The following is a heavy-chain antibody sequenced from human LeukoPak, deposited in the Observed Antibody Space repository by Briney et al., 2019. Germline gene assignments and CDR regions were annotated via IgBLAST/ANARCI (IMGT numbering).Heavy chain of an antibody. CDR3: ARDNCSSTSCYNNYFDY. Sequence: SETLSLTCTVSGGSISSYYWSWIRQPAGKGLEWIGRIYTSGSTNYNPSLKSRVTMSVDTPKNQFSLKLSSVTAADTAVYCCARDNCSSTSCYNNYFDYWGQGTLVTVSS. J-gene: IGHJ4*02. V-gene: IGHV4-4*07. CDR1: GGSISSYY. CDR2: IYTSGST. D-gene: IGHD2-2*02.